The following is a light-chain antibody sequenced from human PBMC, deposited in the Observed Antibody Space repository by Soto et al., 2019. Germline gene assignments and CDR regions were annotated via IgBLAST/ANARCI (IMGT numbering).Light chain of an antibody. CDR1: SGDVGNYDL. CDR2: EVS. Sequence: QSALTQPASVSGSPGQSITISCSGSSGDVGNYDLVSWYQQIPGKAPQLMIFEVSRRPSRVSDRFSGAKSGNTASVTISGLQAEVEGDVYCCSYAGTGTWLFRGGTMLFVL. V-gene: IGLV2-23*02. J-gene: IGLJ3*02. CDR3: CSYAGTGTWL.